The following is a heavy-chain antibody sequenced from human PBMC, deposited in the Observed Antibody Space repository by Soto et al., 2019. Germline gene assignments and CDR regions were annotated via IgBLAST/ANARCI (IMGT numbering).Heavy chain of an antibody. CDR1: GFTFSSYD. CDR3: ASEYYDILTGYVPLAFDI. D-gene: IGHD3-9*01. J-gene: IGHJ3*02. V-gene: IGHV3-33*01. Sequence: GGSLRLSCAASGFTFSSYDMQWVRQAPGKGLEWVAIIWYDGSNKYYADSVKGRFTISRDNSKNTLYLQMNSLRAEDTAVYYCASEYYDILTGYVPLAFDIWGQGTMVTVSS. CDR2: IWYDGSNK.